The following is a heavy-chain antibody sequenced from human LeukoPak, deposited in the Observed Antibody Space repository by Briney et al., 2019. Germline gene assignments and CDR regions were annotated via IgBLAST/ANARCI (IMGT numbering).Heavy chain of an antibody. CDR2: INAGNGNT. D-gene: IGHD3-22*01. CDR3: ARAPYYYDSSGYYS. V-gene: IGHV1-3*01. CDR1: GYTFTSYA. Sequence: ASVKVSCKASGYTFTSYAMHWVRQAPGQRLEWMGWINAGNGNTKYSQKFQGRVTITRDTSASTAYMELSSLRSEDTAVYYCARAPYYYDSSGYYSWGQGTLVTVSA. J-gene: IGHJ4*02.